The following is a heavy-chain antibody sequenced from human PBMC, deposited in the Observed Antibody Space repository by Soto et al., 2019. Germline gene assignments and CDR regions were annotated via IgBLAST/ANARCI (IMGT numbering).Heavy chain of an antibody. J-gene: IGHJ6*02. Sequence: QVQLQESGPGLVKPSQTLSLTCTVSGGSISSGSYYWSWIRQHPGKGLEWIGYIHYSGSIYYTPSLKSRVAITIDTSKNHFSLNLSSVTAADTAVYYCARDLGGYAGPAYGMDVWGQGTSVTVSS. D-gene: IGHD2-2*01. V-gene: IGHV4-31*03. CDR1: GGSISSGSYY. CDR3: ARDLGGYAGPAYGMDV. CDR2: IHYSGSI.